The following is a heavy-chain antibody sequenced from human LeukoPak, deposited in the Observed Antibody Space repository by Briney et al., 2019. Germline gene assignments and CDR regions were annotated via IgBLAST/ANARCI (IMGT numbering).Heavy chain of an antibody. CDR2: ISGSGAGT. CDR3: AKAPTPVVAATLFHH. V-gene: IGHV3-23*01. J-gene: IGHJ1*01. CDR1: GFTFSSYE. Sequence: GGSLRLSCAASGFTFSSYEMNWVRQAPGKGLDWVSSISGSGAGTYYADSVKGRLTISRDNSKNTLYMQMNSLRAEDTAVYYCAKAPTPVVAATLFHHWGQGTLVTVS. D-gene: IGHD2-15*01.